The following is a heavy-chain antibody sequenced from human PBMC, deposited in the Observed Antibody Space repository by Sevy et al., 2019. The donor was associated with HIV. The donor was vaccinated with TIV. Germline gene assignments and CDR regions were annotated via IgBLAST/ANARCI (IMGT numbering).Heavy chain of an antibody. CDR3: ARGAETNYFSTQGHWFDP. D-gene: IGHD2-8*01. J-gene: IGHJ5*02. CDR1: GFTFSSYS. CDR2: ISSSSSYI. V-gene: IGHV3-21*01. Sequence: GGSLRLSCAASGFTFSSYSMNWVRQAPGKGLEWVSSISSSSSYIYYADSVKGRFTISRDNAKNSLYLQMNSLRAEDTAVYYCARGAETNYFSTQGHWFDPWGQGTLVTVSS.